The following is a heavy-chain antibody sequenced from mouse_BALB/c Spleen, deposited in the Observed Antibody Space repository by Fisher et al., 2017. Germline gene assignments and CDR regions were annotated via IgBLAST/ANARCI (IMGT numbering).Heavy chain of an antibody. Sequence: KFKGKATLTVDKSSSTAYMQLSRLTSEDSAVYYCTRSYRYDWYFDVWGAGTTVTVSS. CDR3: TRSYRYDWYFDV. J-gene: IGHJ1*01. V-gene: IGHV1-69*02. D-gene: IGHD2-14*01.